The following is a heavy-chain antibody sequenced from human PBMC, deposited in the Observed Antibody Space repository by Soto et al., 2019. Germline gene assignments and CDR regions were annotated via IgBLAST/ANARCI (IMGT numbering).Heavy chain of an antibody. Sequence: PSETLSLTCAVSGGSISSSQWWSWVRQPPGKGLEWIGEIYHSGSTNYNPSLKSRVTISVDKSKNQFSLKLSSVTAADTAVYYCARSRPAAIAFDYWGQGTLVTVSS. J-gene: IGHJ4*02. V-gene: IGHV4-4*02. D-gene: IGHD2-2*01. CDR1: GGSISSSQW. CDR2: IYHSGST. CDR3: ARSRPAAIAFDY.